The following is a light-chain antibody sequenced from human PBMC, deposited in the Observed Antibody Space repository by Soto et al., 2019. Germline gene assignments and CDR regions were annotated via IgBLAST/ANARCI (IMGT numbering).Light chain of an antibody. CDR2: EVT. CDR3: SSYGGTNNVV. Sequence: QSVLTQPPSASGSPGQSVTISCTGTSSDVGGYKYVSWYQHHPGKAPKVVIYEVTKRPSGVPDRFSGAQSGNTASLTVSGLPAEDEADYYCSSYGGTNNVVFSRGTKVTVL. V-gene: IGLV2-8*01. CDR1: SSDVGGYKY. J-gene: IGLJ2*01.